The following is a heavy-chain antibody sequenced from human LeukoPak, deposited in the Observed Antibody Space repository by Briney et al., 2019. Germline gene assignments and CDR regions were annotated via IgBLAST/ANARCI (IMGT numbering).Heavy chain of an antibody. D-gene: IGHD3/OR15-3a*01. CDR2: IYSGGST. CDR3: AKQPPGDFGLGVDH. Sequence: GGSLRLSCAASGFTVSSNYMSWVRQAPGKGLEWVSVIYSGGSTYYADSVKGRFTISRDNSKNTLYLQMNSLRIEDTAVYYCAKQPPGDFGLGVDHWGQGTLVTVTS. V-gene: IGHV3-53*05. CDR1: GFTVSSNY. J-gene: IGHJ4*02.